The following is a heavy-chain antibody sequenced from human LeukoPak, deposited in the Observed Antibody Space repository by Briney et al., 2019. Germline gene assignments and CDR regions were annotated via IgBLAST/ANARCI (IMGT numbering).Heavy chain of an antibody. D-gene: IGHD6-19*01. V-gene: IGHV3-9*01. CDR3: AKDNRRHYTSGPNPDSLH. CDR1: GFIFNNYA. Sequence: GRSLRLSCAGSGFIFNNYAMHWVRQPPGKGLEWVSGISWNSGSIDYADSVKGRFTISRDNAKNSLYLQMNSLRVEDTALYYCAKDNRRHYTSGPNPDSLHWGQGALVTVSS. J-gene: IGHJ4*02. CDR2: ISWNSGSI.